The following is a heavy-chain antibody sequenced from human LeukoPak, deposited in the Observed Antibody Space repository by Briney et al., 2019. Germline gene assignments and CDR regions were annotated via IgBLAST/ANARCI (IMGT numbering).Heavy chain of an antibody. CDR1: GFSFGDTW. Sequence: GGSLRLSCVGSGFSFGDTWMTWVRQAPGKGLEWVGRIKNKLRGETTDYAAAVKGRFIISRDDSKKALLLQMNGLRPEDTAVYYCSTGLGQTDNDYFGQGTLVTVSS. CDR2: IKNKLRGETT. D-gene: IGHD1-26*01. J-gene: IGHJ4*02. CDR3: STGLGQTDNDY. V-gene: IGHV3-15*01.